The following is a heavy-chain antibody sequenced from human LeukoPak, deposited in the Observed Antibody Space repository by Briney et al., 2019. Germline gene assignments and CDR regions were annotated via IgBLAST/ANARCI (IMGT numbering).Heavy chain of an antibody. Sequence: ASVKVSCKASGYTFTSYGISWVRQAPGQGLEWMGWISAYNGNTNYAQKLQGRVTMTTDTSTSTAYVELRSLRSDDTAVYYCARDHYYYDSSGCVGYWGQGTLVTVSS. CDR3: ARDHYYYDSSGCVGY. V-gene: IGHV1-18*01. CDR1: GYTFTSYG. J-gene: IGHJ4*02. CDR2: ISAYNGNT. D-gene: IGHD3-22*01.